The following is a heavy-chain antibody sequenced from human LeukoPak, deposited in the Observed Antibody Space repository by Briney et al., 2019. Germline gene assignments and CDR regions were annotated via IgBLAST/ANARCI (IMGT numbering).Heavy chain of an antibody. J-gene: IGHJ4*02. CDR2: INTDGSST. D-gene: IGHD6-6*01. V-gene: IGHV3-74*03. Sequence: GGSLRLSCASSGFTFGRYWMHWVRQTPGKGLVWVSRINTDGSSTTYADSVKGRFTISRDNALNTLYLQMNGLRAEDTAVYYCARDPSSPGFTTSSADSWGQGTLVTVSS. CDR1: GFTFGRYW. CDR3: ARDPSSPGFTTSSADS.